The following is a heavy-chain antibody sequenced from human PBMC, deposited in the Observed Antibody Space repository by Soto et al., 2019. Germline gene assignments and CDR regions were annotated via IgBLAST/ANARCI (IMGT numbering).Heavy chain of an antibody. CDR1: GFTFSSYA. D-gene: IGHD5-18*01. CDR2: IDGSGVGT. CDR3: AKREGYGSVDY. Sequence: PGGSLRLSCAASGFTFSSYAMSWVRQAPERGLEWVSLIDGSGVGTYYADSVKGRFTISRDNSKNTLYLQMNSLRADDTAVYYCAKREGYGSVDYWGQGTLVTVSS. J-gene: IGHJ4*02. V-gene: IGHV3-23*01.